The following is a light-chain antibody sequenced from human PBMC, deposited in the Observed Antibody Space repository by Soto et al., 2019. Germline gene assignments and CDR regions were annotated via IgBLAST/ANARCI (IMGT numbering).Light chain of an antibody. CDR1: QAISSY. V-gene: IGKV1-9*01. CDR2: AAS. J-gene: IGKJ1*01. Sequence: DIQLAQSPSFLAASVGDTVTITCLASQAISSYLAWFQQKPGKAPKLLIYAASTLQSGVPSRFSGSGSGTDFTLTISRLEPEDFAVYYCQQSGSSPPTFGQGTKVDI. CDR3: QQSGSSPPT.